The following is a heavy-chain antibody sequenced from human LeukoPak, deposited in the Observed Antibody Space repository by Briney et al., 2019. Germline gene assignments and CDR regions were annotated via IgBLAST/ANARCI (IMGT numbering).Heavy chain of an antibody. D-gene: IGHD5-12*01. CDR3: AKDRRGFSGYDPYDAFDI. V-gene: IGHV3-23*01. J-gene: IGHJ3*02. CDR2: VSGSAVRT. Sequence: GGSLRLSCTASGFIFSQYGMSWVRQGPGKGLEWVSTVSGSAVRTHYADSSKGRFTISRDNSKDTLYLQMNSLRAEDTAVYYCAKDRRGFSGYDPYDAFDIWGQGTMVTVSS. CDR1: GFIFSQYG.